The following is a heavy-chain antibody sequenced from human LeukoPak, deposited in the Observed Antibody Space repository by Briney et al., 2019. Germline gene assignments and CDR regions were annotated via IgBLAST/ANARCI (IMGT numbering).Heavy chain of an antibody. V-gene: IGHV3-33*01. CDR3: ARAQEYSSSSGYYYYYGMDV. D-gene: IGHD6-6*01. Sequence: GRSLRLSCAASGFTFSSYGMHWVRQAPGKGLEWVAVIWYDGSNKYYADSVKGRFTISRDNFKNTLYLQMNSLRAEDTAVYYGARAQEYSSSSGYYYYYGMDVWGQGTTVTVSS. J-gene: IGHJ6*02. CDR1: GFTFSSYG. CDR2: IWYDGSNK.